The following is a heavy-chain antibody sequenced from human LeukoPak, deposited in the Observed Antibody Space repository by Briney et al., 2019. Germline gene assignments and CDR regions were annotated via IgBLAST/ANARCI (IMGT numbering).Heavy chain of an antibody. CDR3: AKDDSQNYYGSGSYYWGYFDC. J-gene: IGHJ4*02. CDR2: ISYDGSNT. D-gene: IGHD3-10*01. Sequence: GGSLRLSCAASGFIFSSYGMHWVRQAPGKGLEWVAVISYDGSNTYYADSVKGRFTVSRDNSKNTLYLQMNSLRAEDTAVYYCAKDDSQNYYGSGSYYWGYFDCWGQGTLVTVSS. CDR1: GFIFSSYG. V-gene: IGHV3-30*18.